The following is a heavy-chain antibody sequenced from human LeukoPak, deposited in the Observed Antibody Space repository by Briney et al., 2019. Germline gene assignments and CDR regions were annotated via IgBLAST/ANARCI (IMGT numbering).Heavy chain of an antibody. CDR2: IYSGGST. D-gene: IGHD3-3*01. CDR1: GGSFSGYY. Sequence: ETLSLTCAVYGGSFSGYYWSWVRQAPGKGLEWVSVIYSGGSTYYADSVKGRFTISRDNSKNTLYLQMNSLRAEDTAVYYCAGTTYYDFWSGYFSPDAEYFQHRGQGTLVTVSS. J-gene: IGHJ1*01. CDR3: AGTTYYDFWSGYFSPDAEYFQH. V-gene: IGHV3-66*01.